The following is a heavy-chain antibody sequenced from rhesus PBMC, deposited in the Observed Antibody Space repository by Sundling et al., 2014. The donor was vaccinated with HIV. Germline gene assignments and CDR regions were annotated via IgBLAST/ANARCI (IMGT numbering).Heavy chain of an antibody. D-gene: IGHD1-1*01. J-gene: IGHJ6*01. Sequence: QVQLVQSGAEVKKPGSSVKVSCKASGYTFTDYYMHWVRLAPRQGLEWMGWINPYNGNTKYAQKFQGRVTMTKDTSTTTAYMELSSLRSEDTAVYYCARVMLDPLGYYYALDSWGQGVVVTVSS. CDR1: GYTFTDYY. CDR2: INPYNGNT. CDR3: ARVMLDPLGYYYALDS. V-gene: IGHV1S2*01.